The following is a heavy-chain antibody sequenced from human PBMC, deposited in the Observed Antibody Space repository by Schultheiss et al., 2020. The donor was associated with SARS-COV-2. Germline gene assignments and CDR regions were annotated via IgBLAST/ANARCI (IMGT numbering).Heavy chain of an antibody. J-gene: IGHJ6*02. Sequence: ASVKVSCKASGYTFTGYYMHWVRQAPGLGLEWMAWINPNSGGTNYAQKFQGRVTMTTDTSTSTAYMELRSLRSDDTAVYYCARDGSRFTYGMDVWGQGTTVTVSS. CDR1: GYTFTGYY. D-gene: IGHD3-16*02. CDR2: INPNSGGT. V-gene: IGHV1-2*02. CDR3: ARDGSRFTYGMDV.